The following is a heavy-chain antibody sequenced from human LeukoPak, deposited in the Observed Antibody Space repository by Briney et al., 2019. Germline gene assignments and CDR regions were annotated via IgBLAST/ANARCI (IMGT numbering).Heavy chain of an antibody. D-gene: IGHD6-19*01. CDR2: IYYSGST. J-gene: IGHJ4*02. CDR3: ARDLSSGGPFDY. Sequence: PSETLSLTCTVSCGSISSYYWSWIRQPPGKGLEWIGYIYYSGSTNYNPSLKSRVTISVDTSKSQFSLKLSSVTAADTAVYYCARDLSSGGPFDYWGQGTLVTVSS. CDR1: CGSISSYY. V-gene: IGHV4-59*01.